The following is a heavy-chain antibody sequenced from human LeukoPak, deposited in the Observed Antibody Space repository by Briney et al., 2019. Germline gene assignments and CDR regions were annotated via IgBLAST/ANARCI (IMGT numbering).Heavy chain of an antibody. Sequence: GGSLRLSCAASGFTFSNYWMHWVRQAPGKGLVWVSRINSDGINTGYADSAKGRFTISRDNAKNTLNLQMNSLRAEDTAVYYCARDLGQYYDTSDNWFDPWGQGTLVTVSS. J-gene: IGHJ5*02. D-gene: IGHD3-22*01. CDR2: INSDGINT. CDR3: ARDLGQYYDTSDNWFDP. V-gene: IGHV3-74*01. CDR1: GFTFSNYW.